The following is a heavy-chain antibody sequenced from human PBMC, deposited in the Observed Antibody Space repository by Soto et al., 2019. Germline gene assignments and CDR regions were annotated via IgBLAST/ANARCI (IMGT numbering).Heavy chain of an antibody. CDR2: IYPGDSDT. D-gene: IGHD3-22*01. Sequence: GEALKISCKGSGYIFTSYWIGWGRQMPGKGLEWMGIIYPGDSDTKYSPSFQGQVTISADKYISTAYLQWSSLKASDTAMYYCARQLAYYYDSSGYLIDYWGQGTLVTVSS. CDR3: ARQLAYYYDSSGYLIDY. V-gene: IGHV5-51*01. CDR1: GYIFTSYW. J-gene: IGHJ4*02.